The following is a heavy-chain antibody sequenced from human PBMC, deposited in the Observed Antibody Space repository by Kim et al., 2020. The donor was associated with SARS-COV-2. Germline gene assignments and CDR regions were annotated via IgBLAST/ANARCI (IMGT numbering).Heavy chain of an antibody. CDR2: ISYDGSNK. CDR3: ARVGQQLVLYSCWFDP. Sequence: GGSLRLSCAASGFTFSSYAMHWVRQAPGKGLEWVAVISYDGSNKYYVDSVKGQFTISRDNSKNTLYLQMNSLRAEDTAVYYCARVGQQLVLYSCWFDPWGQGTLVTVSS. J-gene: IGHJ5*02. D-gene: IGHD6-13*01. V-gene: IGHV3-30*04. CDR1: GFTFSSYA.